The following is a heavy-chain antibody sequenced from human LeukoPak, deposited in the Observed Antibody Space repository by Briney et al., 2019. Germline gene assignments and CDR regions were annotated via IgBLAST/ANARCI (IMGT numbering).Heavy chain of an antibody. CDR2: IIPIFGTA. V-gene: IGHV1-69*13. J-gene: IGHJ4*02. CDR3: ARGGGRPATARAPVLYYFDY. Sequence: ASVKVSCKASGGTFSSYAISWVRQAPGQGLEWMGGIIPIFGTANYAQKFQGRVTITADESTSTAYMELSSLRSEDTAVYYCARGGGRPATARAPVLYYFDYWGQGTLVTVSS. CDR1: GGTFSSYA. D-gene: IGHD2-21*02.